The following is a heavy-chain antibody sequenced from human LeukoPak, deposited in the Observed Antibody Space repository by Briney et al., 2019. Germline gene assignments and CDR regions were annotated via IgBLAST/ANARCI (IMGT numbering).Heavy chain of an antibody. CDR1: GGSISSGGYY. CDR3: ARLIAADPQLDY. D-gene: IGHD6-13*01. J-gene: IGHJ4*02. CDR2: IHHSGDT. V-gene: IGHV4-30-2*01. Sequence: SETLSLTCTVSGGSISSGGYYWSWIRQPPGKGLEWIGYIHHSGDTYQNPSLKSRVTVSSDRSKNQFYLKLSSVTAADTAVYYCARLIAADPQLDYWGQGTLVTVSS.